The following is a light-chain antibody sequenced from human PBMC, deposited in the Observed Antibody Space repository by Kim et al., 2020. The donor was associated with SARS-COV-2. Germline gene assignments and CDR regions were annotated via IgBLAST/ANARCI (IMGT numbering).Light chain of an antibody. CDR2: AAS. V-gene: IGKV1-27*01. CDR1: QDIRNH. CDR3: QKYDSVPWT. J-gene: IGKJ1*01. Sequence: ESVGDRVTITCRASQDIRNHLAWYQQRPGKVHKLLIYAASALHSGVPSRFGGSGSGTDFTLTITSLQPEDVATYYCQKYDSVPWTFGPGTKVDIK.